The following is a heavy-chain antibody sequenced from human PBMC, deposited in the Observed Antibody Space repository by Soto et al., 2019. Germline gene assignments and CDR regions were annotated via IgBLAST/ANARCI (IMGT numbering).Heavy chain of an antibody. CDR1: GFTFDDYA. D-gene: IGHD2-15*01. V-gene: IGHV3-9*01. CDR2: ISWNSEYI. Sequence: EVQLAESGGGLVQPGRSLRLSCAASGFTFDDYAVHWVRQAPGKGLEWVSGISWNSEYIGYADSVKGRFTISRDNAKNSLYLQMNSLSAEDTALYYCAKGSGLVLREPIDYWGQGTLVIVSP. CDR3: AKGSGLVLREPIDY. J-gene: IGHJ4*02.